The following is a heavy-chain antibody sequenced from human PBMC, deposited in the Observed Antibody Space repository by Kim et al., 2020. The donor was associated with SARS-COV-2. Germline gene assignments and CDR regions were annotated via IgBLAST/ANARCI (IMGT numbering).Heavy chain of an antibody. D-gene: IGHD5-18*01. V-gene: IGHV3-23*01. Sequence: GGSLRLSCAASGFTFGSYSMTWVRQAPGKGLEWVSTISGSSDSTYYADSVRGRFTISRDNSKNTVYLQMNSLKDEDTAVYYCAKGQLWYPYFDYWGQGTLVTVSS. CDR1: GFTFGSYS. J-gene: IGHJ4*02. CDR3: AKGQLWYPYFDY. CDR2: ISGSSDST.